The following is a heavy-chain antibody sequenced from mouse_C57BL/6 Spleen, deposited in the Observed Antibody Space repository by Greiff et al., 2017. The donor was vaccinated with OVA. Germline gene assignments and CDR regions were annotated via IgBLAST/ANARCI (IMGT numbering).Heavy chain of an antibody. V-gene: IGHV1-72*01. Sequence: VQLQQPGAELVKPGASVKLSCKASGYTFTSYWMHWVKQRPGRGLEWIGRIDPNSGGTKYNEKFKSKATLTVDKPASTAYMQLSSLTSEDSAVYDCAIYYYGSSDGDYYAMDDWGQGTTVTVSS. CDR2: IDPNSGGT. CDR3: AIYYYGSSDGDYYAMDD. D-gene: IGHD1-1*01. J-gene: IGHJ4*01. CDR1: GYTFTSYW.